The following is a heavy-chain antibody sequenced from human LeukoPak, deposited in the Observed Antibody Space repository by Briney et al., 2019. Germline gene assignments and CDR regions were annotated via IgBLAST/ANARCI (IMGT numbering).Heavy chain of an antibody. V-gene: IGHV3-48*04. D-gene: IGHD6-13*01. CDR2: ISSRSSTI. CDR3: VRIGYSSNSLGIDY. J-gene: IGHJ4*02. Sequence: PGGSLRLSCAASGFTFSTHDLNWVRQAPGKGLEWVSFISSRSSTIYYADSVKGRFTISRDNAKNSLYLQMNSLRADDTAVYYCVRIGYSSNSLGIDYWGQGTLVTVSS. CDR1: GFTFSTHD.